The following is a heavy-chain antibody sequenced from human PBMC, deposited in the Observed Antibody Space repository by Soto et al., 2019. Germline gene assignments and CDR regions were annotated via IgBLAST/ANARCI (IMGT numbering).Heavy chain of an antibody. CDR2: IIPIFGTA. Sequence: QVQLVQSGAEVKKPGSSVKVSCKASGGTFSSYAISWVRQAPGQGLEWMGGIIPIFGTANYAQKFQGRVTITADESTSTAYMELSSLRSEDTAVYYCARASETYYYDRSGYYGTDYFDYWGQGTLVTVSS. J-gene: IGHJ4*02. D-gene: IGHD3-22*01. CDR3: ARASETYYYDRSGYYGTDYFDY. V-gene: IGHV1-69*01. CDR1: GGTFSSYA.